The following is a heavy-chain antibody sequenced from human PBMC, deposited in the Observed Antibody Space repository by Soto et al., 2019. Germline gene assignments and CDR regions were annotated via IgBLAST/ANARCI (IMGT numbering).Heavy chain of an antibody. J-gene: IGHJ4*02. CDR3: ASSELRTQDYYGSGSQFDY. CDR2: IIPIFGTA. V-gene: IGHV1-69*13. Sequence: ASVKVSCKASGGTFSSYAISWVRQAPGQGLEWMGGIIPIFGTANYAQKFQGRATITADESTSTAYMELSSLRSEDTAVYYCASSELRTQDYYGSGSQFDYWGQGTLVTVSS. CDR1: GGTFSSYA. D-gene: IGHD3-10*01.